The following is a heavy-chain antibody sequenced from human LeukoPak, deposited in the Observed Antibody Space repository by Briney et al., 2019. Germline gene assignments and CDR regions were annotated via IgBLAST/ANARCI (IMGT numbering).Heavy chain of an antibody. V-gene: IGHV3-48*01. CDR3: ARDHHRRLYDSQARDTFDI. CDR2: ISSSSSTM. D-gene: IGHD3-22*01. J-gene: IGHJ3*02. Sequence: TGGSLRLSCAASGFTFSSYWMHWVRQSPGKGLEWVSYISSSSSTMYYADSVKGRFSISRDNAKNSLYLQMNSLRAEDTAVYYCARDHHRRLYDSQARDTFDIWGQGTMVTVSS. CDR1: GFTFSSYW.